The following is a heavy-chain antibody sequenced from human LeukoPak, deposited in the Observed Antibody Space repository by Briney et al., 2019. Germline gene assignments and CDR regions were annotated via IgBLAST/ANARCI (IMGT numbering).Heavy chain of an antibody. Sequence: PSETLSLTCTVSGGSISSSTYYWRRIRQPPGKGLEWVGSIYYSGSTYYNPSLKSRLTISVDTSKNQFSLKLSSVTAADTAVYYCATRGGYDYSRDYWGQGTLVTVSS. D-gene: IGHD5-12*01. CDR3: ATRGGYDYSRDY. V-gene: IGHV4-39*01. CDR1: GGSISSSTYY. CDR2: IYYSGST. J-gene: IGHJ4*02.